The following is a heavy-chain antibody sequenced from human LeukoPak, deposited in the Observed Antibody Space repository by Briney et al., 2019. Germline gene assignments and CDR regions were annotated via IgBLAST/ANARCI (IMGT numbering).Heavy chain of an antibody. J-gene: IGHJ3*01. CDR2: IIQDGSEE. V-gene: IGHV3-7*01. CDR1: EFTFSGHQ. D-gene: IGHD2-15*01. Sequence: GGSLRLSCAASEFTFSGHQMSWVRQAPGKGPVWVAKIIQDGSEEYYLDSVKGRFIISRDNGKNSLYLEMNSLRVEDTAVYYCARDWRQDNAFDLWGRGTMVTVSS. CDR3: ARDWRQDNAFDL.